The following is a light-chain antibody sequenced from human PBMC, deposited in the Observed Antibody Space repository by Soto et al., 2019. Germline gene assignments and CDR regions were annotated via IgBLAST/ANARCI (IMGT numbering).Light chain of an antibody. CDR3: SSYSGGSTPYV. V-gene: IGLV2-23*02. CDR2: EVS. J-gene: IGLJ1*01. Sequence: QSVLTQPASVSGSPGQSITISCTGTSSDVGSYDLVSWYQQHPGKAPKLMIFEVSNRPSGVSNRFSGSKSGNTASLTISGLQAEDEADYYCSSYSGGSTPYVFATGTKAPS. CDR1: SSDVGSYDL.